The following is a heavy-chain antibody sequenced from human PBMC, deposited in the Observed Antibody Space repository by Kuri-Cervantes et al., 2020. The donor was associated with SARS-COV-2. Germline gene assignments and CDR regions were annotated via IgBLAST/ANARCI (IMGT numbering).Heavy chain of an antibody. J-gene: IGHJ4*02. CDR2: INPNSGGT. Sequence: ASVKVSCKASGYTFTGYYMHWVRQAPGQGLEWMGWINPNSGGTNYAQKFQGRVTMTRDTSTSTVYMELSSLRSEGTAVYYCARGGVGITIFGVVTDGHFDYWGQGTLVTVSS. CDR3: ARGGVGITIFGVVTDGHFDY. D-gene: IGHD3-3*01. V-gene: IGHV1-2*02. CDR1: GYTFTGYY.